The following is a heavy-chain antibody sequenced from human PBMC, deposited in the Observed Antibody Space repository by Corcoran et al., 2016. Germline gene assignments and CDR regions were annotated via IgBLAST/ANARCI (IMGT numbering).Heavy chain of an antibody. J-gene: IGHJ4*02. Sequence: QVQLVQSGAEVKKPGASVKVSCKASGYTFTGYYMHWVRQAPGQGLEWMGWINPNSGDTNYAQKFQGRITMTRDTSISTAYMEVSRLTSDDTAVYYCARTSYNFWSGYSFGYWGQGALVTVSS. D-gene: IGHD3-3*01. CDR1: GYTFTGYY. CDR2: INPNSGDT. V-gene: IGHV1-2*02. CDR3: ARTSYNFWSGYSFGY.